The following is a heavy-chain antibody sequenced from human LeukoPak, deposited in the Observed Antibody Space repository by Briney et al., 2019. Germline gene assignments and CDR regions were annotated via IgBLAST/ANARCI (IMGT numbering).Heavy chain of an antibody. J-gene: IGHJ4*02. V-gene: IGHV1-18*01. Sequence: ASVKVSCKASGYTFNKYGITWVRQAPGQGLEWMGWTSSYNGDTNYAQKFQGRATMTTDTSTTTAYMELRSLRYDDTAVYYCARYFYDDSGFPNYSFDYWGQGTLVTVSS. CDR3: ARYFYDDSGFPNYSFDY. D-gene: IGHD3-22*01. CDR1: GYTFNKYG. CDR2: TSSYNGDT.